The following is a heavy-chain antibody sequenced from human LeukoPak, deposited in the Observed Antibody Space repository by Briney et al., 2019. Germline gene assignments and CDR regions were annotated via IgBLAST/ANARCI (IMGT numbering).Heavy chain of an antibody. Sequence: SSETLSLTCTVSGDSIGSYFWSWIRQSPGKGLEWIVHIYHSGSTNYNPSLKSRVTISIDTSKNQFSLKLTSVTSADTAVYYCARDGPAYTSRWYDYYYGLDVWGQGTTVTVSS. CDR1: GDSIGSYF. CDR3: ARDGPAYTSRWYDYYYGLDV. V-gene: IGHV4-59*01. CDR2: IYHSGST. D-gene: IGHD2-2*01. J-gene: IGHJ6*02.